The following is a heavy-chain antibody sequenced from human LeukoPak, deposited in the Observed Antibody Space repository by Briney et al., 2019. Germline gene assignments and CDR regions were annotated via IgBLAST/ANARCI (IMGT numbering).Heavy chain of an antibody. D-gene: IGHD3-22*01. J-gene: IGHJ4*02. CDR3: AKDRGFSSGSVDY. V-gene: IGHV3-23*01. CDR2: ISGSGGST. Sequence: TGGSPRLSCAASGFTFSSYAMSWVRQAPGKGLEWVSAISGSGGSTYYADSVKGRFTISRDNSKNTLYLQMNSLRAEDTAVYYCAKDRGFSSGSVDYWGQGTLVTVSS. CDR1: GFTFSSYA.